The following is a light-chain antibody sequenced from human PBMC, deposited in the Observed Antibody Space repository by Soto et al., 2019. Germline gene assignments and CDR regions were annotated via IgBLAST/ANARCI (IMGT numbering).Light chain of an antibody. CDR3: QSGAT. J-gene: IGKJ3*01. Sequence: DIQMTQSPSSLSASVGDRVTITCQASQDISNYLNWYQQKPGKAPKLLIYDASNLETGVPSRFGGSGSGTDFTFTISSLQPEDIATYYCQSGATFGPGTKVDIK. CDR1: QDISNY. V-gene: IGKV1-33*01. CDR2: DAS.